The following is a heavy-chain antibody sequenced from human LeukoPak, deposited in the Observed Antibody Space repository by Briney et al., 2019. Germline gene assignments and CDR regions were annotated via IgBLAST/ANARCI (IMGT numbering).Heavy chain of an antibody. CDR3: ARGYYDSSGYYRNWFDP. Sequence: ASVKVSCKASGYTFTGYYMHWVRQAPGQGLEWMGWINPNSGGTNYAQKFQGRVTMTRDTSISTAYMELSRLRSDDTAVYYCARGYYDSSGYYRNWFDPWGQGTLSPSSQ. D-gene: IGHD3-22*01. CDR1: GYTFTGYY. CDR2: INPNSGGT. V-gene: IGHV1-2*02. J-gene: IGHJ5*02.